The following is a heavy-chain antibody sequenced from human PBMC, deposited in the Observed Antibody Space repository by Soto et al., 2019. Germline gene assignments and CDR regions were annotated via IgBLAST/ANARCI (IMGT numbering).Heavy chain of an antibody. CDR2: IYPGDSDT. CDR3: ARTNLGRYSNRDFDY. J-gene: IGHJ4*02. Sequence: GESLKISCKGSGYSFTSYWIGWVRQMPGKGLEWMGIIYPGDSDTRYSPSFQGQVTISADKSISTAYLQWSSLKASDTAMYYCARTNLGRYSNRDFDYWGQGTLVTVLL. V-gene: IGHV5-51*01. CDR1: GYSFTSYW. D-gene: IGHD4-4*01.